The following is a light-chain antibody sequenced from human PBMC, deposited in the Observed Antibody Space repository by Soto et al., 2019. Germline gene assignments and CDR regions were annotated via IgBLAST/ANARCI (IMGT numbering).Light chain of an antibody. CDR1: QSVSGY. CDR3: QQRYNWPIT. CDR2: ADS. Sequence: IVLTQCPATLSLSPGETATLSCRASQSVSGYIGWYQQKPGQAPRLLIYADSNRATGIPARFSGSGSGTDFTLTISSLEPEDFSVYYCQQRYNWPITFGQGTRLEI. J-gene: IGKJ5*01. V-gene: IGKV3-11*01.